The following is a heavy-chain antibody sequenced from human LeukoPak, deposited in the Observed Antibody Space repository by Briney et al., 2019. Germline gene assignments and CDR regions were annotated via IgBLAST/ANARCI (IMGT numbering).Heavy chain of an antibody. D-gene: IGHD6-19*01. V-gene: IGHV3-30*18. CDR3: VKTLISVAGTGAFDI. J-gene: IGHJ3*02. CDR1: GFTFSSYA. Sequence: AGGSLRLSCAASGFTFSSYAMSWVRQAPGKGLEWVAVISYDGSNKYYTDSVKGRFTISRDNSKNTLYLQMNSLRAEDTAVYYCVKTLISVAGTGAFDIWGQGTMVTVSS. CDR2: ISYDGSNK.